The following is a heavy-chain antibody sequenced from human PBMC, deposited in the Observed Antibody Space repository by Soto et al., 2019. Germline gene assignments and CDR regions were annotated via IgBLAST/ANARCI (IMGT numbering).Heavy chain of an antibody. CDR3: ARHQDNWNPLAALDYNWFDP. D-gene: IGHD1-20*01. CDR1: GYSFTSYW. Sequence: GESLKISCKRSGYSFTSYWISWVRQMPGKGLEWMGRIDPSDSYTNYSPSFQGHVTISADKSISTAYLQWSSLKASDTAMYYCARHQDNWNPLAALDYNWFDPWGQGTLVTVSS. J-gene: IGHJ5*02. CDR2: IDPSDSYT. V-gene: IGHV5-10-1*01.